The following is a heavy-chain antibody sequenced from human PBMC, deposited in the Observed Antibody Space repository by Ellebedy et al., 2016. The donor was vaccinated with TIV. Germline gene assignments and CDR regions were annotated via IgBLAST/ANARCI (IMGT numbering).Heavy chain of an antibody. Sequence: GESLKISXAASGFLFSAYGINWIRLAPGKGPEWVSFISKSVDYTSYADSVKGRFSISRDNAKNSLYLQMNSLSAEDTAVYYCARDSYYLLAGSMHYPCDFWGPGTRVSVSS. V-gene: IGHV3-21*01. J-gene: IGHJ4*02. CDR1: GFLFSAYG. CDR2: ISKSVDYT. D-gene: IGHD3-9*01. CDR3: ARDSYYLLAGSMHYPCDF.